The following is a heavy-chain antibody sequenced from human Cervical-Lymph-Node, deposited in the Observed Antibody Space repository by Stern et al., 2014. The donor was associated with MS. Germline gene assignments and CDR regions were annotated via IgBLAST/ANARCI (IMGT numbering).Heavy chain of an antibody. V-gene: IGHV3-53*01. CDR1: GFTVSRDY. CDR2: ITNVGST. CDR3: ARDTSSPERSDW. Sequence: EVQLEESGGGVIQPGGSLRLSCTASGFTVSRDYMTCVRQAPGKGLEWVSLITNVGSTFYTDSVKGRFTISRDDSKNTVYLHMTSLRAEDTAMYYCARDTSSPERSDWWGQGTLVTVSS. J-gene: IGHJ4*02. D-gene: IGHD1-1*01.